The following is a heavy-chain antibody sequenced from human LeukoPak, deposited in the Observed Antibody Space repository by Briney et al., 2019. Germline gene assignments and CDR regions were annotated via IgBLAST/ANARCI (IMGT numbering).Heavy chain of an antibody. Sequence: GASVKVSCKASGYTFTSYDINWVRQATGQGLEWMGWISAYNGNTNYAQKLQGRVTMTTDTSTSTAYMELRSLRSDDTAVYYCARTPRSGSYYPDYWGQGTLITVSS. CDR2: ISAYNGNT. D-gene: IGHD3-10*01. CDR3: ARTPRSGSYYPDY. V-gene: IGHV1-18*01. J-gene: IGHJ4*02. CDR1: GYTFTSYD.